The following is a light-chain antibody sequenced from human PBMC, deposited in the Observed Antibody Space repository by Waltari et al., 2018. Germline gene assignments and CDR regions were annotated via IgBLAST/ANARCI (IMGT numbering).Light chain of an antibody. Sequence: DIVMTQSPLSLPVTPGEPASISCRSSQSLLHGDGRNFLVLYLQKPGQSPQLLIYMGSNRASGVPDRFSGSGSGTYFTLKISRVEAEDVGVYYCMQARQPPYTFGGGTKVEIK. CDR2: MGS. V-gene: IGKV2-28*01. CDR1: QSLLHGDGRNF. CDR3: MQARQPPYT. J-gene: IGKJ4*01.